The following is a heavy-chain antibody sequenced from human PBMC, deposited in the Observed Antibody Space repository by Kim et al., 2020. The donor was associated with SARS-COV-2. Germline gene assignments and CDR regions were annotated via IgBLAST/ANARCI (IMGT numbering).Heavy chain of an antibody. CDR3: TRVVGNTAMGNFDY. J-gene: IGHJ4*02. Sequence: GGSLRLSCTASGFTFGDYAMSWFRQAPGKGLEWVGFIRSKAYGGTTEYAACVKGRFTISRDDSKSIAYLQMNSLKTEDTAVYYCTRVVGNTAMGNFDYLGQGTLVTVSS. D-gene: IGHD5-18*01. CDR1: GFTFGDYA. CDR2: IRSKAYGGTT. V-gene: IGHV3-49*03.